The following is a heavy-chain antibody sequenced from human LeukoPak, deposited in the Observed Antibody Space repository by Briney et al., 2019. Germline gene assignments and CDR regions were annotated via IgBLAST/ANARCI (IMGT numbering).Heavy chain of an antibody. V-gene: IGHV3-23*01. D-gene: IGHD2-15*01. CDR1: GFTFSSYD. Sequence: GGSLRLSCAASGFTFSSYDMTWVRQTPGKGLEWVALISRSGGTTYYADFVKGRFTISRDNSKNTLYLQMNSLRAEDTAEYYCAKRGGTESFYYFYYVDVWGKGTTVTVSS. J-gene: IGHJ6*03. CDR2: ISRSGGTT. CDR3: AKRGGTESFYYFYYVDV.